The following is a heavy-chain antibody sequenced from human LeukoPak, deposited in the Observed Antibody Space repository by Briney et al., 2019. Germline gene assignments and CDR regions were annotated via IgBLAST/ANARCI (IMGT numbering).Heavy chain of an antibody. J-gene: IGHJ4*02. CDR2: ISYDGSNK. CDR1: GFTFSSYA. Sequence: GRSLRLSCAASGFTFSSYAVHWVRQAPGKGLDRVAVISYDGSNKYYADSVNGRFPISRDNSKNTLYLQMNSLRAEDTAVYYCARDSYSRYIMYYFDYWGQGTLVTVSS. CDR3: ARDSYSRYIMYYFDY. D-gene: IGHD5-18*01. V-gene: IGHV3-30*04.